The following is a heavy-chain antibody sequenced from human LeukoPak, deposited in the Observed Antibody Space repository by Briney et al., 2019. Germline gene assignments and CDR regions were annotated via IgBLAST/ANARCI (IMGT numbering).Heavy chain of an antibody. Sequence: SETLSLTCTVSGGSISSSSYYWGWIRQPPGKGLEWIGSIYHSGSTYYNPSLKSRVTISVDTSKNQFSLKLSSVTAADTAVYYCASVPYYDSSGYYYYYWGQGTLVTVSS. J-gene: IGHJ4*02. CDR3: ASVPYYDSSGYYYYY. CDR1: GGSISSSSYY. V-gene: IGHV4-39*07. D-gene: IGHD3-22*01. CDR2: IYHSGST.